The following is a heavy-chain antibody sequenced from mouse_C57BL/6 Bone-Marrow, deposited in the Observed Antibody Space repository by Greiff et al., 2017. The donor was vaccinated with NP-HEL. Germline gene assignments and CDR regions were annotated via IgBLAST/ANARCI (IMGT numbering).Heavy chain of an antibody. CDR1: GYTFTSYG. CDR3: ARRGRDSSGYWFAY. D-gene: IGHD3-2*02. Sequence: QVQLQQSGAELARPWASVKLSCKASGYTFTSYGISWVKQRTGQGLEWIGEIYPRSGNTYYNEKFKGKATLTADKSSSTAYMELRSMTSEDSAVYFCARRGRDSSGYWFAYWGQGTLVTVSA. V-gene: IGHV1-81*01. CDR2: IYPRSGNT. J-gene: IGHJ3*01.